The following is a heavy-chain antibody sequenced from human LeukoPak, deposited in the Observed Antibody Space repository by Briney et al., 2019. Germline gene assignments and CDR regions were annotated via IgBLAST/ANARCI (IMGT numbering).Heavy chain of an antibody. J-gene: IGHJ4*02. CDR3: AKAPPRGWLGRGWDY. V-gene: IGHV3-23*01. D-gene: IGHD6-19*01. Sequence: PGGSLRLSCAASGFTFSSYAMSWVRHAPGKGLEWVSTISGSGGSTYYADSVKGRFTISRDNSKNTLYLQMNSLRAEDTAVYYCAKAPPRGWLGRGWDYWGQGTLVTVSS. CDR2: ISGSGGST. CDR1: GFTFSSYA.